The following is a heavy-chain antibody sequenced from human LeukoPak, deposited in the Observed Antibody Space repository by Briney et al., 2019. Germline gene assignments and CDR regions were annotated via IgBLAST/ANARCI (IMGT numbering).Heavy chain of an antibody. CDR3: ARGYYDFWSGPYYFDY. V-gene: IGHV4-59*12. D-gene: IGHD3-3*01. Sequence: SETLSLTCTVSGGSISSYYWSWIRQPPGKGLEWIGYIYYSGSTNYNSSLKSRVTISVDTSKNQFSLKLSSVTAADTAVYYCARGYYDFWSGPYYFDYWGQGTLVTVSS. J-gene: IGHJ4*02. CDR1: GGSISSYY. CDR2: IYYSGST.